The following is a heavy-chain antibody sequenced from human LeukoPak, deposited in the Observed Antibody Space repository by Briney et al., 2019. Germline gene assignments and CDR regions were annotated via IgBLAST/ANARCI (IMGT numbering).Heavy chain of an antibody. Sequence: ASVKVSCKVSGYPLTELSMHWVRQAPGKGLEWMGGFDPEDGETIYAQKFQGRVTMTEDTSTDTAYMELSSLRSEDTAVYYCATAKNFWSGYYPLYAFDIWGQGTMVTVSS. CDR2: FDPEDGET. D-gene: IGHD3-3*01. CDR3: ATAKNFWSGYYPLYAFDI. V-gene: IGHV1-24*01. CDR1: GYPLTELS. J-gene: IGHJ3*02.